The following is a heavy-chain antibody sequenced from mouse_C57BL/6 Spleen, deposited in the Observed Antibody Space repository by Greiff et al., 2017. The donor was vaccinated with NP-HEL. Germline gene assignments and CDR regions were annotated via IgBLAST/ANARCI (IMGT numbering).Heavy chain of an antibody. CDR2: IDPETGGT. D-gene: IGHD1-1*01. CDR3: TRGYYAGAMDY. Sequence: QVQLQQSGAELVRPGASVTLSCKASGYTFTDYEMHWVQQTPVHGLEWIGAIDPETGGTAYNQKFKGKAILTADKSSSTAYMELRSLTSEDSAVYYCTRGYYAGAMDYWGQGTSVTVSS. CDR1: GYTFTDYE. J-gene: IGHJ4*01. V-gene: IGHV1-15*01.